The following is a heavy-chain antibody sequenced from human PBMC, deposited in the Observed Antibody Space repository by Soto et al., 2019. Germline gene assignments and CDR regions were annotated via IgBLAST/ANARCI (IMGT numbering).Heavy chain of an antibody. J-gene: IGHJ4*02. V-gene: IGHV3-15*01. D-gene: IGHD2-15*01. CDR2: IKSKSHGAAT. CDR3: TKEDIDMALAAVFFDS. Sequence: GGSLRLSCAASGLTFNTAWLSWVRQAPGKGLEWVGRIKSKSHGAATEYAGPVKGRFIISRDDTKNTLYLQMNSLTSEDTALYYCTKEDIDMALAAVFFDSWGQGTQVTVSS. CDR1: GLTFNTAW.